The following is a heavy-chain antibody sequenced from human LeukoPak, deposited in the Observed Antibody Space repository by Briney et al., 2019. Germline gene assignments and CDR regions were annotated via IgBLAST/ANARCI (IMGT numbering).Heavy chain of an antibody. D-gene: IGHD2-8*02. Sequence: ASVKVSCKASGYTFTGYYMHWVRQAPGQGLEWMGRINPNSGGTNYAQKFQGRVTMTRDTSISTAYMELRRLRSDDTAVYYCARDKPTSDYDTPPGGWFDPWGQGTLVTVSS. CDR1: GYTFTGYY. CDR3: ARDKPTSDYDTPPGGWFDP. J-gene: IGHJ5*02. V-gene: IGHV1-2*06. CDR2: INPNSGGT.